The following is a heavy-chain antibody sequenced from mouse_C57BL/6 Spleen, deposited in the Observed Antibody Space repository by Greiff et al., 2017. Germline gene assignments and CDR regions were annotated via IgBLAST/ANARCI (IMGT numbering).Heavy chain of an antibody. CDR3: ARTLFTTVVEEYFDV. CDR2: IYPGSGST. CDR1: GYTFTSYW. J-gene: IGHJ1*03. Sequence: QVQLQQPGAELVKPGASVKMSCKASGYTFTSYWITWVKQRPGQGLEWIGDIYPGSGSTNYNEKFKSKATLTVDTSSSTAYMQLSSLTSEDSEVYYCARTLFTTVVEEYFDVWGTGTTVTVSS. D-gene: IGHD1-1*01. V-gene: IGHV1-55*01.